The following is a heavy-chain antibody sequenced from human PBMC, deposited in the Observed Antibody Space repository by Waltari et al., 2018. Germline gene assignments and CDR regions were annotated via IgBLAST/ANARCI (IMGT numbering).Heavy chain of an antibody. Sequence: QVQLQESGPGLVKPSETLSLTCTVSGGSISSYYWSWIRQPPGKGLEWIGYIYYRGSTNYNPSLKSRVTISVDTSKNQFSLKLSSVTAADTAVYYCARVDRGHDYGDFFDYWGQGTLVTVSS. D-gene: IGHD4-17*01. CDR1: GGSISSYY. V-gene: IGHV4-59*01. CDR3: ARVDRGHDYGDFFDY. J-gene: IGHJ4*02. CDR2: IYYRGST.